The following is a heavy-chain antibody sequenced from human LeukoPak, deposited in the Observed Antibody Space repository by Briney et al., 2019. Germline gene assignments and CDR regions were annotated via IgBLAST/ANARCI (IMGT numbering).Heavy chain of an antibody. V-gene: IGHV3-23*01. Sequence: GGSLRLSCAASGFTFSSYAMSWVRQAPGKGLEWVSAISGSGGSTYYADSVKGRFTISRDNSKNTLYLQMNSLRAEDTAVYYCAKRGDCSSTSCYTLDYWGQGTLVTVSS. CDR2: ISGSGGST. J-gene: IGHJ4*02. CDR1: GFTFSSYA. CDR3: AKRGDCSSTSCYTLDY. D-gene: IGHD2-2*02.